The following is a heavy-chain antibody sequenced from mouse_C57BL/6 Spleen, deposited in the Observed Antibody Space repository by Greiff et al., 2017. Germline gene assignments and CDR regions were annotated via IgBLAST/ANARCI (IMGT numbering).Heavy chain of an antibody. CDR3: ARDYGYYFDD. D-gene: IGHD1-2*01. Sequence: LVESEGGLVQPGSSMKLSCTASGFTFSDYYMAWVRQVPEKGLEWVANINYDGSSTYYLDSLKSRFIISRDNAKNILYLQMSSLKSEDTATYYCARDYGYYFDDWGQGTTLTVSS. J-gene: IGHJ2*01. CDR1: GFTFSDYY. V-gene: IGHV5-16*01. CDR2: INYDGSST.